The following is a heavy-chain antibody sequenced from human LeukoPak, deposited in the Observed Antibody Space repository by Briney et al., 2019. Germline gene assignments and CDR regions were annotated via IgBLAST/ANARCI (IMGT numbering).Heavy chain of an antibody. CDR2: MNPNSGNT. CDR3: ARGPHIVVVTATPRRYYYYYGMDV. D-gene: IGHD2-21*02. V-gene: IGHV1-8*01. Sequence: GASVKVSCKASGGTFSSYDINWVRQATGQGLEWMGWMNPNSGNTGYAQKFQGRVTMTRNTSISTAYMELSSLRSEDTAVYYCARGPHIVVVTATPRRYYYYYGMDVWGQGTTVTVSS. CDR1: GGTFSSYD. J-gene: IGHJ6*02.